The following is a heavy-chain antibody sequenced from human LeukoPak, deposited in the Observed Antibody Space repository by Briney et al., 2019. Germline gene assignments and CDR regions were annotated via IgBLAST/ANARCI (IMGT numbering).Heavy chain of an antibody. D-gene: IGHD2-2*01. CDR1: GFTFSSYA. Sequence: GGSLRLSCAASGFTFSSYAMHWVRQAPGKGLEWVAVISYDGSNKYYADSVKGRFTISRDNSKNTLYLQMNSLRAEDTAVYYCAREKYCSSTSCPFDYWGQGTLVTVSS. J-gene: IGHJ4*02. CDR3: AREKYCSSTSCPFDY. CDR2: ISYDGSNK. V-gene: IGHV3-30-3*01.